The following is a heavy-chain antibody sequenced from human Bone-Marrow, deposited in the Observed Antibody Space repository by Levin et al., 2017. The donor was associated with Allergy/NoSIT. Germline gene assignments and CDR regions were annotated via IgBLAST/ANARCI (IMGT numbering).Heavy chain of an antibody. J-gene: IGHJ4*02. V-gene: IGHV4-4*02. CDR2: IYHSGST. D-gene: IGHD2-21*02. CDR1: GGSISSSNW. CDR3: ARDSEGLAYCGGDCYSS. Sequence: SCAVSGGSISSSNWWSWVRQPPGKGLEWIGEIYHSGSTNYNPSLKSRVTISVDKSKNQFSLKLSSVTAADTAVYYCARDSEGLAYCGGDCYSSWGQGTLVTVSS.